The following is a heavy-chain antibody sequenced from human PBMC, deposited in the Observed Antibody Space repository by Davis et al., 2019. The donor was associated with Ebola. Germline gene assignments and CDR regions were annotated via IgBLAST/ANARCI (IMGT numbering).Heavy chain of an antibody. D-gene: IGHD1-26*01. CDR1: GFTFSSCW. V-gene: IGHV3-74*01. CDR2: INSDGSTI. CDR3: VTFPTSGSHYGFQGG. J-gene: IGHJ4*02. Sequence: GESLKISCVASGFTFSSCWMHWVRQVPGKGLVWVSRINSDGSTINYADSVKGRFTISRDNAKNTLYLQMNSLRAEDTAVYYCVTFPTSGSHYGFQGGWGQGTLVTVSS.